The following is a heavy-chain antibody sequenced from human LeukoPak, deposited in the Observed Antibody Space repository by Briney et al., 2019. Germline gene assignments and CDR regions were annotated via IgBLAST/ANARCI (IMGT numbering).Heavy chain of an antibody. CDR3: ARDLVTVTKGFDI. V-gene: IGHV4-59*11. J-gene: IGHJ3*02. D-gene: IGHD4-17*01. Sequence: SETLSLTCAVSGDSFSSHYWTWIRKSPGTGLEWIGYISHIGRTNYNPSLKSRVTISIDTSKNQFSLKLRSVTAADTAVYYCARDLVTVTKGFDIWGQGTMVSVSS. CDR1: GDSFSSHY. CDR2: ISHIGRT.